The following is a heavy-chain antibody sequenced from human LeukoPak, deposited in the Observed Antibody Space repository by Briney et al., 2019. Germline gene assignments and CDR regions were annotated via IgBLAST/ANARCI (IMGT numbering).Heavy chain of an antibody. CDR3: ARWSGSGWYDY. CDR1: GFMFSTYS. J-gene: IGHJ4*02. CDR2: ISSSSSTI. Sequence: PGGSLRLSCAASGFMFSTYSMNWVRQAPGKGLEWVSYISSSSSTIYYADSVKGRFTIFRDDAKNSLYLQMNRLRAEDTAVYYCARWSGSGWYDYWGQGTLVTVSS. D-gene: IGHD6-19*01. V-gene: IGHV3-48*01.